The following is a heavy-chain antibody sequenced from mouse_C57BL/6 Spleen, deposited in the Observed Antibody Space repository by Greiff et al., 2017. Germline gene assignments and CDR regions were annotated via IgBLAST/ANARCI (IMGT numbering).Heavy chain of an antibody. CDR3: ARDEDYYGSSSDY. Sequence: QVQLQQSGAELVKPGASVKISCKASGYAFSSYWMNWVKQRPGKGLEWIGQIYPGDGDTNYNGKFKGKATLTADKSSSTAYMPLSSLTSEDSAVXFGARDEDYYGSSSDYWGQGTTLTVSS. V-gene: IGHV1-80*01. J-gene: IGHJ2*01. CDR1: GYAFSSYW. CDR2: IYPGDGDT. D-gene: IGHD1-1*01.